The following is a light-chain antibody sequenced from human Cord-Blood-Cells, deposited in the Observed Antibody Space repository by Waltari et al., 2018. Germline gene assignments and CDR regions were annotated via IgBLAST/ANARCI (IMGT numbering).Light chain of an antibody. Sequence: QSALTQPASVSGSPGQPITISCTGTSSAVGGYNYFSCDQQHPGKAPKLMIYDVSNRPSGVSNRCSGSKSGNTASLTISGLQAEDEADYYCSSYTSSSTLVFGGGTKLTVL. J-gene: IGLJ2*01. CDR1: SSAVGGYNY. CDR2: DVS. V-gene: IGLV2-14*01. CDR3: SSYTSSSTLV.